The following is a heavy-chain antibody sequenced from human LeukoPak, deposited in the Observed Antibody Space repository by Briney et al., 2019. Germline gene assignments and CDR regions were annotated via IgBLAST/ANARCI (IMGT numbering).Heavy chain of an antibody. J-gene: IGHJ3*02. CDR1: GYTFTSYG. CDR3: ARDLAPVTYYYDSSGYGRAFDI. CDR2: ISAYNGNT. V-gene: IGHV1-18*01. D-gene: IGHD3-22*01. Sequence: ASVKVSCKASGYTFTSYGISWVRQAPGQGLEWMGWISAYNGNTNYAQKLQGRVTMTTDTSTGTAYMELRSLRSDDTAVYYCARDLAPVTYYYDSSGYGRAFDIWGQGTMVTVSS.